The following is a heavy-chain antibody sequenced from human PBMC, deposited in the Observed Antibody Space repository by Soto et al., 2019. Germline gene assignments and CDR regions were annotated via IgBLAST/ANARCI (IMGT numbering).Heavy chain of an antibody. D-gene: IGHD3-3*01. Sequence: EVQLVESGGGLVQPGGSLRLSCAASGFTFGSYGMSWVRQAPGKGLEWASAISGTGRSTYYADSVKGRFTISRDNAKNKLYLQMNSLRAEDSAVYYCAKDEVNDFWSGSYTGDYWGQGTLVTVSS. V-gene: IGHV3-23*04. CDR3: AKDEVNDFWSGSYTGDY. CDR2: ISGTGRST. J-gene: IGHJ4*02. CDR1: GFTFGSYG.